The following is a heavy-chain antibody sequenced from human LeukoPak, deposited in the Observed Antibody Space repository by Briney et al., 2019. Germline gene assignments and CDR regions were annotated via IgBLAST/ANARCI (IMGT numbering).Heavy chain of an antibody. D-gene: IGHD3-10*01. J-gene: IGHJ4*02. CDR3: ARDIASYGSGSYFPLDY. V-gene: IGHV3-74*01. Sequence: GGSLRLSCAASGFTFSSYWMQWVRQAPGKGLVWVSRINSDGSATSHADSVKGRFTISRDNAKNTLYLQMNSLRAEDTAVYYCARDIASYGSGSYFPLDYWGQGTLVTVSS. CDR1: GFTFSSYW. CDR2: INSDGSAT.